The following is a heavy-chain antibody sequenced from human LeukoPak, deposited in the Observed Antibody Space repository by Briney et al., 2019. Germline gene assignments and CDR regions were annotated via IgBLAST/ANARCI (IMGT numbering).Heavy chain of an antibody. V-gene: IGHV4-59*01. CDR2: IYYSGST. J-gene: IGHJ5*02. CDR3: ASTPRQQWLVWGWFDP. D-gene: IGHD6-19*01. Sequence: PSETLSLTCTVSGGSISSYYWSWIRQPPGKGLEWIGYIYYSGSTNYNPSLKSRVTISVDTSKNQFSLELSSVTAADTAVYYCASTPRQQWLVWGWFDPWGQGTLVTVSS. CDR1: GGSISSYY.